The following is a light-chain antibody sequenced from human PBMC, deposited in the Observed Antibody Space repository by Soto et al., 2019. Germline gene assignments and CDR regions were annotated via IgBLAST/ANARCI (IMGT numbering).Light chain of an antibody. Sequence: AIQLTQSPSSLYASVGDRVTITCLASQAIRTALGWYQQKPGKVPKLLIYAASILQSGVPSRFSGSGSGTDFTLTISSLQPEDFATYYCLLDFRYFWAFGQGTKVEIK. V-gene: IGKV1-6*01. CDR1: QAIRTA. CDR2: AAS. J-gene: IGKJ1*01. CDR3: LLDFRYFWA.